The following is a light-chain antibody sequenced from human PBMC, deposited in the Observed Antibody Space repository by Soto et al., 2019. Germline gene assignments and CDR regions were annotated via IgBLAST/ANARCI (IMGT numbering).Light chain of an antibody. V-gene: IGKV4-1*01. Sequence: DIVTTQSPDSLAVSLGERATINCKSSQSVLYSSNNQNYLAWYQQKSGQPPKLLIYWASTRESGVPDRFSGSGSGTDFTLTISSLQAEDVAVYYCQQYYSAPWMFGQGTKVEIK. CDR1: QSVLYSSNNQNY. CDR3: QQYYSAPWM. CDR2: WAS. J-gene: IGKJ1*01.